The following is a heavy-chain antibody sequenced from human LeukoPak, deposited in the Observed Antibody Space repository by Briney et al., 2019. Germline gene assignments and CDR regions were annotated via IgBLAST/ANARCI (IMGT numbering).Heavy chain of an antibody. CDR1: GGSISSGDYY. CDR3: ARAAIKLYSYPFDY. J-gene: IGHJ4*02. V-gene: IGHV4-30-4*08. D-gene: IGHD5-18*01. CDR2: IYYSGST. Sequence: SQTQSLTCTVSGGSISSGDYYWSWIRQPPGKGLEWIGYIYYSGSTYYNPSLKSRVTISVDTSKNQFSLKLSSVTAADTAVYYCARAAIKLYSYPFDYWGQGTLVTVSS.